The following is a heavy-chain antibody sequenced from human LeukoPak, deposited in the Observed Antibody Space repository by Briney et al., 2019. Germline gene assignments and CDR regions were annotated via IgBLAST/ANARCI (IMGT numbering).Heavy chain of an antibody. Sequence: SVKVSCKASGGTFSSYAISWVRQAPGQGLEWMGGIIPIFGTANYAQKFQGRVTITADESTSTAYMELSSLRSEDTAVYYCARFIPCGGDCYYFDYWGRGVLVTVSS. D-gene: IGHD2-21*02. CDR1: GGTFSSYA. CDR3: ARFIPCGGDCYYFDY. V-gene: IGHV1-69*13. J-gene: IGHJ4*02. CDR2: IIPIFGTA.